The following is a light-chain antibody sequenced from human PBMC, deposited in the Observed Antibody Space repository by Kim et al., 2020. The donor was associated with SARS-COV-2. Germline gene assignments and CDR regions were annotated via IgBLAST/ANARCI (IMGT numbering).Light chain of an antibody. J-gene: IGKJ3*01. Sequence: GESATTSWRATKSVSSNLSGYQQQPGEAPRHLSYGAATRAPGIPARFSGSGSWREFTLPISSLQSEEFSVYYCQQYNNWSPFTFGPGTKVDIK. CDR3: QQYNNWSPFT. CDR2: GAA. CDR1: KSVSSN. V-gene: IGKV3-15*01.